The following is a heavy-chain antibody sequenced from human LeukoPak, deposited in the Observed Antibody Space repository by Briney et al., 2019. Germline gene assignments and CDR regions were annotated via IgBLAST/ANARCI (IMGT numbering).Heavy chain of an antibody. CDR1: GFTFSRYA. Sequence: PGGSLRLSCAASGFTFSRYAMSWVRQAPGKGLEWVSAISGSGGSTYYADSVKGRFTISRDNSKNTLYLQMNSLRAEDAAVYYCASGYDSSGYYYVYWGQGTLVTVSS. CDR2: ISGSGGST. J-gene: IGHJ4*02. V-gene: IGHV3-23*01. CDR3: ASGYDSSGYYYVY. D-gene: IGHD3-22*01.